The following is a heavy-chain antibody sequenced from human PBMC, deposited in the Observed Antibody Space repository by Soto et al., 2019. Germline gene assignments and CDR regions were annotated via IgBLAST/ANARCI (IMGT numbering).Heavy chain of an antibody. J-gene: IGHJ6*02. D-gene: IGHD3-3*01. Sequence: ASVKGYCKASGYTFTGHYMHWVRPAPGQGREWMGWLNPNSGGTNYAQKFQGWVTMTRDTSISTAYMELSMLRSDDTAVYYCARDHLPVYAFWSGYYTFYYYYVMDVWRQGTTVTVSS. CDR3: ARDHLPVYAFWSGYYTFYYYYVMDV. CDR1: GYTFTGHY. V-gene: IGHV1-2*04. CDR2: LNPNSGGT.